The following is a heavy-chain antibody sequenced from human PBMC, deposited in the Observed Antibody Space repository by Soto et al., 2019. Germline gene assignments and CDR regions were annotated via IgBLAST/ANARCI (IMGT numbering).Heavy chain of an antibody. D-gene: IGHD2-15*01. CDR1: GGTFSSYT. CDR3: ARGRWPAGGYCSGGSCYSSDY. J-gene: IGHJ4*02. CDR2: IIPILGIA. Sequence: ASVKVSCKASGGTFSSYTISWVRQAPGQGLEWMGRIIPILGIANYAQKFQGRVTITADKSTSTAYMELSSLRSEDTAVYYCARGRWPAGGYCSGGSCYSSDYWGQGTLVTVSS. V-gene: IGHV1-69*02.